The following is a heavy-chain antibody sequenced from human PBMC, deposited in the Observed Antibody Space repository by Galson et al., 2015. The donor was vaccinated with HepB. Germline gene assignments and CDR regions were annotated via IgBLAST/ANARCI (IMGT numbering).Heavy chain of an antibody. CDR2: INPNSGGT. CDR3: ARVWSGAKKRDDYYMDV. V-gene: IGHV1-2*06. D-gene: IGHD3-3*01. Sequence: SVKVSCKASGYTFTDYYIHWVRQAPGQGLEWMGRINPNSGGTNYAQTFQGRVTMTRDTSISTAYMELSRLRSDDTAVYYCARVWSGAKKRDDYYMDVWGKGTTVTV. CDR1: GYTFTDYY. J-gene: IGHJ6*03.